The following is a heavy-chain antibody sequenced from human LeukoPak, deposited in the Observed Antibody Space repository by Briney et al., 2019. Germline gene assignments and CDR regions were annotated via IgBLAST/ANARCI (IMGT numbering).Heavy chain of an antibody. CDR2: IYTNGCA. CDR3: AREPPGY. Sequence: PSQTLSLTCTVSGGSVTSGNYYWNWIRQPAGKGLERIGRIYTNGCASYNPSLKSRVTISIDASKNQFSLKLSSVTAADTAVYYCAREPPGYWGQGILVTVSS. V-gene: IGHV4-61*02. CDR1: GGSVTSGNYY. J-gene: IGHJ4*02.